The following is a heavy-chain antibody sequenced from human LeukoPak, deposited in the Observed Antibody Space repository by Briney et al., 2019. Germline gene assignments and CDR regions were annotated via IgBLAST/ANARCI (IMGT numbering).Heavy chain of an antibody. CDR2: INPSGGST. Sequence: GASVKVSCKASGYTFTSYYMHWVRQAPGQGLEWMGIINPSGGSTSYAQKFQGRVTMTRDTSTSTVYMELSSLRSEDTAVYYCARGIMVRGPSDYFDYWGQGTLVTVSS. D-gene: IGHD3-10*01. V-gene: IGHV1-46*01. CDR1: GYTFTSYY. J-gene: IGHJ4*02. CDR3: ARGIMVRGPSDYFDY.